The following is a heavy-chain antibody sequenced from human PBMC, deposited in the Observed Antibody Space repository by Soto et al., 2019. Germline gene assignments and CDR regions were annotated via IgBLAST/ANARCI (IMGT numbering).Heavy chain of an antibody. Sequence: PGGSLRLSCAASGFTFSSYGMHWVRQAPGKWLECVSVLYGGGRTFYADSVRGRFTISRDNSKNTLYLQMSSLRADDTAVYYCAREHSGYDLGLGYWGRGTLVTV. CDR3: AREHSGYDLGLGY. CDR2: LYGGGRT. V-gene: IGHV3-53*01. J-gene: IGHJ4*02. CDR1: GFTFSSYG. D-gene: IGHD5-12*01.